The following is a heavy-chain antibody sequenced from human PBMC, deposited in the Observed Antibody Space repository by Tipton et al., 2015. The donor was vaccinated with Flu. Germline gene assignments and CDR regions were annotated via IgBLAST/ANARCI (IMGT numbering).Heavy chain of an antibody. D-gene: IGHD4/OR15-4a*01. V-gene: IGHV3-23*01. J-gene: IGHJ4*02. CDR3: TKDRYGAYGGGFES. Sequence: CAASGFTFSFSGMAWVRQAPGKGLEWVSIISGNGVTSYYADSVKGRFTISRDNSKNTLFLQLNSLRAEDTAKYYCTKDRYGAYGGGFESWGQGTLVTVSS. CDR1: GFTFSFSG. CDR2: ISGNGVTS.